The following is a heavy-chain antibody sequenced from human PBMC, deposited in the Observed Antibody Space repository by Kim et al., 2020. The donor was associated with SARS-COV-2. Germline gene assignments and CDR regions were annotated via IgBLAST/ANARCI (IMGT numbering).Heavy chain of an antibody. CDR3: PSDLTGLHSSS. Sequence: ASVKVSCKSSGYTFTSYGISWVRQAAGQRLEWMGWICAYNGNTNYAQKLQGRVTMTTDTSTSTAYIELRSLRSDDTAVYYCPSDLTGLHSSSWGQGTLFTVSS. CDR2: ICAYNGNT. D-gene: IGHD6-13*01. V-gene: IGHV1-18*01. CDR1: GYTFTSYG. J-gene: IGHJ1*01.